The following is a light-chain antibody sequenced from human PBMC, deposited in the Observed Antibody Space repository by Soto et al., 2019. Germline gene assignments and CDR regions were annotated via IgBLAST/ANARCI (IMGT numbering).Light chain of an antibody. Sequence: QSVLTQPPSVSGAPGQRVTISCTGSSSNIGAGYDVHWYQQLPGTAPKLLIYSNSNRPSGVPDLFSGSKSGTSASLAITGLQAEDEADYYCQSYDSSLSGYVFGTGTRSPS. V-gene: IGLV1-40*01. CDR1: SSNIGAGYD. CDR3: QSYDSSLSGYV. CDR2: SNS. J-gene: IGLJ1*01.